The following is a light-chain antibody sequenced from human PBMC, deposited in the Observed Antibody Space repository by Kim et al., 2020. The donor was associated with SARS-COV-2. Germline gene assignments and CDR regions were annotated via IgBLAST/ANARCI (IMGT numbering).Light chain of an antibody. V-gene: IGLV3-21*04. CDR2: YDS. Sequence: ELTQPPSVSVAPGKTARITCGGNNIGSKSVHWYQQKPGQAPVLVIYYDSDRPSGIPERFSGSNSGNTATLTISRVEAGDEADYYCQVWDSSSDHRRVFGGGTQLTVL. CDR1: NIGSKS. J-gene: IGLJ2*01. CDR3: QVWDSSSDHRRV.